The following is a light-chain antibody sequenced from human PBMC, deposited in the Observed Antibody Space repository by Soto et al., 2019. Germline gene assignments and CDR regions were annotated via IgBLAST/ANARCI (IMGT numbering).Light chain of an antibody. CDR3: QPSYSTPLT. V-gene: IGKV1-39*01. CDR1: QSISSY. Sequence: DIPMTQSPSSLSASVGDRVTITCRASQSISSYLNWYQQKPGEAPKLLIYAASSLQSGVPSRFSGSGSGTDFTLTISSLQPEDFATYYCQPSYSTPLTFGGGTKVEIK. CDR2: AAS. J-gene: IGKJ4*01.